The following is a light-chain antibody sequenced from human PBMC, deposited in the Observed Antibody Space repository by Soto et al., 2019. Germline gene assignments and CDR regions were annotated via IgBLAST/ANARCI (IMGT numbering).Light chain of an antibody. CDR3: HPYGSSLRVV. CDR2: GNS. V-gene: IGLV1-40*01. Sequence: QSVLTQPPSVSGAPGQRVTISCTGSSSNIGAGYDVHWYQQLPGTAPQLLIYGNSKRPSGVPDRFSGSKSGTSASLSITGLQAEDEADYYCHPYGSSLRVVFGGGTKLTVL. CDR1: SSNIGAGYD. J-gene: IGLJ2*01.